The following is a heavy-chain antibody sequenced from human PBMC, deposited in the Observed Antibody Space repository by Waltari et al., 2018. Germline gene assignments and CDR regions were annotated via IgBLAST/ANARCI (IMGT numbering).Heavy chain of an antibody. J-gene: IGHJ3*02. CDR3: ARVPHGFDI. Sequence: QVQLVESGGGLVKPGGSLRLSCGASGFTFSDHHMSWIRQAPGKGLEWISYITTSGSTIYYADSVRGRLTISWDNAKNSLYLQMNSLRAEDTAVYHCARVPHGFDIWGLGTAVTVSS. V-gene: IGHV3-11*04. CDR1: GFTFSDHH. CDR2: ITTSGSTI.